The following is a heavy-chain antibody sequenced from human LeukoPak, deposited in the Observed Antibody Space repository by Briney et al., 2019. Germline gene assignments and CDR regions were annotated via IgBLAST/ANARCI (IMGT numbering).Heavy chain of an antibody. Sequence: SETLSLTCTVSGGSISSYYWSWIRQPAGKGLEWIGRIYTSGSTNYNPSLKSRVTMSVDTSKNQFSLKLNSVTAADTAVYYCARGFCSGGSCGFDYWGQGNLVTVSS. V-gene: IGHV4-4*07. CDR2: IYTSGST. CDR3: ARGFCSGGSCGFDY. CDR1: GGSISSYY. J-gene: IGHJ4*02. D-gene: IGHD2-15*01.